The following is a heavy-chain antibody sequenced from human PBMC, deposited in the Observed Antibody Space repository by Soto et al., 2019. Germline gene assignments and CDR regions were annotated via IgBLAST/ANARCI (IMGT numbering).Heavy chain of an antibody. Sequence: AALKVSCEASRYTFTSYTIHWVRQAPGQRLEWMGWINGGKGNTKYSQKFQGRVTITRHTAANIANMELSSLRSEDTAVYYCAVQRSEQYKYFDYWGQGTLVRVSS. J-gene: IGHJ4*02. V-gene: IGHV1-3*01. D-gene: IGHD1-1*01. CDR2: INGGKGNT. CDR3: AVQRSEQYKYFDY. CDR1: RYTFTSYT.